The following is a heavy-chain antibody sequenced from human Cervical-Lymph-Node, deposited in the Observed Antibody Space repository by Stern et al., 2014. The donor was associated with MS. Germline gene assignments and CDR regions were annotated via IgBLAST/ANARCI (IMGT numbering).Heavy chain of an antibody. Sequence: QVQLQESGPGLVRPSETLSLTCTVSGGSTSSFYWSWIRPAPGQGLAWIGYTYSRGNSNDNPSLRGRVTISADTSKSQFSLKLHSVTAADTAVYYCSSSGYNGVDDYFDYWGQGTLVTVSS. J-gene: IGHJ4*02. CDR2: TYSRGNS. CDR3: SSSGYNGVDDYFDY. CDR1: GGSTSSFY. D-gene: IGHD3-22*01. V-gene: IGHV4-59*03.